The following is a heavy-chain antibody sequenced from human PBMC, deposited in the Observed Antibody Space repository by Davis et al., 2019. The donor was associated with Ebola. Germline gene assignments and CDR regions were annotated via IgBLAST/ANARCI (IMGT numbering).Heavy chain of an antibody. CDR3: ARLLRYRAYYYYGMDV. J-gene: IGHJ6*02. D-gene: IGHD5-12*01. CDR2: INHSGST. V-gene: IGHV4-34*01. Sequence: ESLTISCAASGFTFSSYWMSWVRQAPGKGLEWIGEINHSGSTNYNPSLKSRVTISVDTSKNQFSLKLSSVTAADTAVYYCARLLRYRAYYYYGMDVWGQGTTVTVSS. CDR1: GFTFSSYW.